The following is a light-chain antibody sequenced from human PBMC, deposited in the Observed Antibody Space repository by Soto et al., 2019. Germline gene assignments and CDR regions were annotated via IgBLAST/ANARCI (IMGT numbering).Light chain of an antibody. V-gene: IGKV3-11*01. Sequence: EIVLTQSPAPLSLSPGERATLSCRASQSVSSYLAWYQQKPGQSPRLLIYDASNRATGIPARFSGSGSGTDFTLTISSLEPEDFAVYYCQQRINLPKTFGQGTKVDIK. CDR1: QSVSSY. CDR3: QQRINLPKT. J-gene: IGKJ1*01. CDR2: DAS.